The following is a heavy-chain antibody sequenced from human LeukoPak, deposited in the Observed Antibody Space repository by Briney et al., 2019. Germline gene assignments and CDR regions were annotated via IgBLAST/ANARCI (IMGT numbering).Heavy chain of an antibody. V-gene: IGHV1-2*02. CDR2: INPNSGGT. J-gene: IGHJ4*02. CDR3: AGSMWERELPFDY. D-gene: IGHD1-26*01. Sequence: ASVKVSCKASGYTFTGYYMHWVRQAPGQGLEWMGWINPNSGGTNYAQKFQGRVTMTRDTSISTAYMELSRLRSDDTAVYYCAGSMWERELPFDYWGQGTLVTVSS. CDR1: GYTFTGYY.